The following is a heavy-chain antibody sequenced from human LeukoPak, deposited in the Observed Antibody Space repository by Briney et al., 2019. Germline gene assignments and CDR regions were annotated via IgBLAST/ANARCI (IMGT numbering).Heavy chain of an antibody. Sequence: GGSLRLSCAASGFTFSNFAMSWVRQAPGKGLKWVSGISGSGGSTFYADSVKGRFTISRDNSKNTLYLRMNSLRREDTAVYYCAKGPNYYYDSNAYFGYWGQGTLVTVSS. J-gene: IGHJ4*02. CDR2: ISGSGGST. D-gene: IGHD3-22*01. V-gene: IGHV3-23*01. CDR1: GFTFSNFA. CDR3: AKGPNYYYDSNAYFGY.